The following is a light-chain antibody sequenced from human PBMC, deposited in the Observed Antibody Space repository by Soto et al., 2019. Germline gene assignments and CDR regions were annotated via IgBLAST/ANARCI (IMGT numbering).Light chain of an antibody. Sequence: EIVLTQSPATLSVSLGERATLSCRASQSVSNNLAWYQQKPGQSPRLLIYGASTRATGIPARFSASGSGVEFTLTISTLQSEDFAVYYCQQYNDWPPAITFGQGTRLDI. V-gene: IGKV3-15*01. CDR1: QSVSNN. J-gene: IGKJ5*01. CDR2: GAS. CDR3: QQYNDWPPAIT.